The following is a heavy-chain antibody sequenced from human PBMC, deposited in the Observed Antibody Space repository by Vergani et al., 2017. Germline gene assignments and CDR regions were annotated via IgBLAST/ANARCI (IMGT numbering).Heavy chain of an antibody. CDR1: GFTFSNSA. J-gene: IGHJ4*02. CDR3: AREERSNTSPFVGD. V-gene: IGHV3-23*04. D-gene: IGHD2/OR15-2a*01. Sequence: DVHLAESGGGLVKPGGSLRLSCVASGFTFSNSAMSWVRQTSGKGLEWVSAISGHGDRTYYADSVKGRFTISRDNSKNTVYLQMNSLKAEDRATYYCAREERSNTSPFVGDWGQGTLVTV. CDR2: ISGHGDRT.